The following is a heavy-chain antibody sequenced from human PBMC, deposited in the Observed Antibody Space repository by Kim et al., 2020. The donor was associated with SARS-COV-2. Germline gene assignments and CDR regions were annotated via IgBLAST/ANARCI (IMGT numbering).Heavy chain of an antibody. CDR3: ARNWDFTLPN. J-gene: IGHJ4*02. Sequence: GGSLRLSCVASGFTFSSYWMLWVRQAPGEGLVWVSGINSDGSTTTYADSVKGRFTISRDNAKNTLYLQMSSLRAEDTAVYYCARNWDFTLPNWGQGTLVT. D-gene: IGHD1-26*01. V-gene: IGHV3-74*01. CDR2: INSDGSTT. CDR1: GFTFSSYW.